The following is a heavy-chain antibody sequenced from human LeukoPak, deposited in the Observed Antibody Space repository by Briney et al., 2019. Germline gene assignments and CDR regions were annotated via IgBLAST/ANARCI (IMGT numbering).Heavy chain of an antibody. CDR3: ARDLYDYGDYRDAFDI. CDR1: GGTFSSYA. V-gene: IGHV1-69*06. Sequence: SVKVSCKASGGTFSSYAISWVRQAPGQGLEWMGGIIPIFGTANYAQKFQGRVTITADKSTSTAYMELSSLRSEDTAVYYCARDLYDYGDYRDAFDIWGQGTMVTVSS. CDR2: IIPIFGTA. D-gene: IGHD4-17*01. J-gene: IGHJ3*02.